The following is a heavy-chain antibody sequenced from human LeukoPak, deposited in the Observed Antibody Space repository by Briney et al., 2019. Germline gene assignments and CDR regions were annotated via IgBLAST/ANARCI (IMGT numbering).Heavy chain of an antibody. D-gene: IGHD2-2*01. V-gene: IGHV6-1*01. CDR2: TYYRSKWYN. J-gene: IGHJ5*02. CDR1: GDSVSSNSAA. CDR3: ARDLCSSSSCPNNWIDP. Sequence: SQTLSLTCAISGDSVSSNSAAWNWIRQSPSRGLELLGRTYYRSKWYNDYAISVKSRITINPDTSKNQFSLQLNSVTPEYTAVYYCARDLCSSSSCPNNWIDPWGQGTLVTVSS.